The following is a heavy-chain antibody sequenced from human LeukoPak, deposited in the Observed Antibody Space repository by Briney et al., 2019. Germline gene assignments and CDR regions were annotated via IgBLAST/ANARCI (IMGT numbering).Heavy chain of an antibody. D-gene: IGHD3-10*01. V-gene: IGHV3-30*02. CDR3: AKAWMVRGVIKNPFDY. CDR1: GSTFSSYG. J-gene: IGHJ4*02. CDR2: IRYDGSNK. Sequence: PGGSLRLSCAASGSTFSSYGMHWVRQAPGKGLEWVAFIRYDGSNKYYADSVKGRFTISGDNSKNTLYLQMNSLRAEDTAVYYCAKAWMVRGVIKNPFDYWGQGTLVTVSS.